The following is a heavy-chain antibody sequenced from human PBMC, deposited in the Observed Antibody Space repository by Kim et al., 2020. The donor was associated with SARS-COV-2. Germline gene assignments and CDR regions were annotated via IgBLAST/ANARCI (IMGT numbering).Heavy chain of an antibody. D-gene: IGHD3-10*01. Sequence: SETLSLTCAVYGGSFSGYYWSWIRQPPGKGLEWIGEINHSGSTNYNPSLKSRVTISVDTSKNQFSLKLSSVTAADTAVYYCARRGELWFGTKSRYWYFDL. CDR2: INHSGST. CDR3: ARRGELWFGTKSRYWYFDL. J-gene: IGHJ2*01. V-gene: IGHV4-34*01. CDR1: GGSFSGYY.